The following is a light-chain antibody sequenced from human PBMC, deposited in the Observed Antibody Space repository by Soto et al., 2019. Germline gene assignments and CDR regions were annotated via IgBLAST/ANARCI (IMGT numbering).Light chain of an antibody. CDR2: GAS. J-gene: IGKJ4*01. V-gene: IGKV3D-11*02. CDR1: QSVSRN. Sequence: EIVLTQSPATLSLSPGERATLSCRASQSVSRNLAWYQQKPGQAPRLLIYGASNRATGIPARFGGSGPGTDFTLTISSLEPEDFAVYYCQQRYNWPLTFGGGTKVEI. CDR3: QQRYNWPLT.